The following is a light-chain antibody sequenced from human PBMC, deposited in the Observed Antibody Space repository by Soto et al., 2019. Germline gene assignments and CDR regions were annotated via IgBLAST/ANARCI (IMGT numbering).Light chain of an antibody. V-gene: IGKV3-15*01. CDR3: QQYNNWPTIT. CDR2: DTS. J-gene: IGKJ5*01. CDR1: QSVSIK. Sequence: EILMTQSPATLSASPGERATLSCRASQSVSIKLAWYQQKPGQAHRLLIYDTSTRATGIPARFSGSGSGTEFTLTISSLQSEDFAVYYCQQYNNWPTITFGQGTRLDIK.